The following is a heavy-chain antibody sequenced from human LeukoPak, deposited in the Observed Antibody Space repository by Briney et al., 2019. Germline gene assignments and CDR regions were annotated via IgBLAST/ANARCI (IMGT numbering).Heavy chain of an antibody. D-gene: IGHD5-12*01. V-gene: IGHV5-51*01. CDR3: ARPSNSGYDC. J-gene: IGHJ4*02. CDR2: IYPSDSET. Sequence: GESLKISCKASGYTFSTDWIGWVRQMPGKGLEWMGIIYPSDSETRYSPSFQGQVTISADKSISTIYLQWSRLKASDTAIYYCARPSNSGYDCWGQGALVTVSS. CDR1: GYTFSTDW.